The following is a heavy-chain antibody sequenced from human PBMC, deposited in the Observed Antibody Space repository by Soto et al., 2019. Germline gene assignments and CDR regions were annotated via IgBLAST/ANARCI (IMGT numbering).Heavy chain of an antibody. D-gene: IGHD2-15*01. Sequence: SETLSLTCTVSGGSISNYYWSWIRQPPGKGLEWIGFIYYTGSTSYNPSPKSRVTISMDTSKNQFSLKLTSVTAADTAVYYCASALYCSGGSCSFDPWGQGTLVTVSS. CDR2: IYYTGST. J-gene: IGHJ5*02. CDR3: ASALYCSGGSCSFDP. CDR1: GGSISNYY. V-gene: IGHV4-59*01.